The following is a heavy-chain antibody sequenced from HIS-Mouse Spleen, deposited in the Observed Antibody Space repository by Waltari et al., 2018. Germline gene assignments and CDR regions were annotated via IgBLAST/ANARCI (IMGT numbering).Heavy chain of an antibody. CDR2: IYHSGRT. CDR1: GYSISSGYY. D-gene: IGHD6-19*01. V-gene: IGHV4-38-2*02. CDR3: ARRQWLVDY. J-gene: IGHJ4*02. Sequence: QVQLQESGPGLVKPSETLSLTCTVSGYSISSGYYWGWIRQPPGKGLEWIGSIYHSGRTYYNPYLKSRVTISVDTSKNQFSLKLSSVTAADTAVYYCARRQWLVDYWGQGTLVTVSS.